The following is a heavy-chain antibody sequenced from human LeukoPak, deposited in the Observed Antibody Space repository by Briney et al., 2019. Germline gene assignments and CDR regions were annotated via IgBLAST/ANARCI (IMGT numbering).Heavy chain of an antibody. CDR2: IYYSGST. V-gene: IGHV4-31*03. J-gene: IGHJ4*02. CDR1: GGSISSGGYY. Sequence: SETLSLTCTVSGGSISSGGYYWSWIRQHPGKGLEWIGYIYYSGSTYYNPSLKSRVTISVDTSKNQFSLKLSSVTAADTAVYYCARLRRGNYFDYWGQGTLVTVSS. CDR3: ARLRRGNYFDY.